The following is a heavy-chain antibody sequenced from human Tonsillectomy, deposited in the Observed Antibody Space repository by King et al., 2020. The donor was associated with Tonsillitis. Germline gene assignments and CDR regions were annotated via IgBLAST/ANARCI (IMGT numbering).Heavy chain of an antibody. CDR3: AKVSAIIIVPAAIEH. CDR2: ISYDGSNK. V-gene: IGHV3-30*18. Sequence: VQLVESGGGVVQPGRSLRLSCAASGFTFSSYGMHWVRQAPGKGLEWAAFISYDGSNKYYADSVKGRFTISRDNSKNTLSLQINSLRVEDTAVYYCAKVSAIIIVPAAIEHWGQGTLVIVSS. CDR1: GFTFSSYG. J-gene: IGHJ1*01. D-gene: IGHD2-2*01.